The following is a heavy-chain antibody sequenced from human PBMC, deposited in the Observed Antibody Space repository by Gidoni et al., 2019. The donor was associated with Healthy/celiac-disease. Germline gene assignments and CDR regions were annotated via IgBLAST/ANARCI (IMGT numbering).Heavy chain of an antibody. CDR3: ARDGKYSYGYYFDY. J-gene: IGHJ4*02. D-gene: IGHD5-18*01. CDR1: GFTFSSYA. Sequence: QVQLVESGGGVVQPGRSLRPSCAASGFTFSSYAMHWVRQAPGKWLEWVAVISYDGSNKYYADSVKGRFTISRDNSKNTLYLQMNSLRAEDTAVYYCARDGKYSYGYYFDYWGQGTLVTVSS. V-gene: IGHV3-30-3*01. CDR2: ISYDGSNK.